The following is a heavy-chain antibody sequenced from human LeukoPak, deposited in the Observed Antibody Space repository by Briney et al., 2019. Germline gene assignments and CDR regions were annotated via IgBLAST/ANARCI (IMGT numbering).Heavy chain of an antibody. CDR2: INGDGSST. D-gene: IGHD2-2*01. CDR3: ARLGDIYCGRTSCSLDS. CDR1: GFTFSSYW. Sequence: PGGSLRVSCAASGFTFSSYWMHWVRQAPGEGLVWVSRINGDGSSTSYADYVEGRFSISRDVAKNTLYLQMNSLRAEDTAVYHCARLGDIYCGRTSCSLDSWGQGTLVTVSS. J-gene: IGHJ4*02. V-gene: IGHV3-74*01.